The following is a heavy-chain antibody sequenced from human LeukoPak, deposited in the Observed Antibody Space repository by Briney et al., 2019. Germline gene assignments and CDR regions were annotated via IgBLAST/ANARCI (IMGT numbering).Heavy chain of an antibody. CDR2: INPNSGGT. Sequence: ASVKVSCKASGYTFTGYYMHWVRQAPGQGLEWMGWINPNSGGTNYAQKFQGRVTMTRYTSISTAYMELRRLRSDDTAVYYCARDASSIAATYNWFDPWGQGTLVTVSS. V-gene: IGHV1-2*02. J-gene: IGHJ5*02. CDR3: ARDASSIAATYNWFDP. CDR1: GYTFTGYY. D-gene: IGHD6-6*01.